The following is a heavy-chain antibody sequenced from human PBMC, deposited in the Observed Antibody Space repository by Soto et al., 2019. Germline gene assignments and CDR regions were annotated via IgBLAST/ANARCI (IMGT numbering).Heavy chain of an antibody. CDR3: ARRDTPGAFDI. Sequence: QVQLQQWGAGLLKPSETLSLTCAVYGGSFSGYYWSWIRQPPGKGLEWIGEINHSGSTNYNPSLKSRDTISVDTSKNQFSLKLSSVTAADTAVYYCARRDTPGAFDIWGQGTMVTVSS. CDR1: GGSFSGYY. D-gene: IGHD3-10*01. J-gene: IGHJ3*02. CDR2: INHSGST. V-gene: IGHV4-34*01.